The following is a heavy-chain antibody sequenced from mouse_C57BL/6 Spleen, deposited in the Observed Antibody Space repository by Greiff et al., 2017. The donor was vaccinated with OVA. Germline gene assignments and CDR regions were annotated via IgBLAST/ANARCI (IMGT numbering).Heavy chain of an antibody. CDR2: IYPGDGDT. Sequence: VQLVESGPELVKPGASVKISCKASGYAFSSSWMNWVKQRPGKGLEWIGRIYPGDGDTNYNGKFKGKATLTADKSSSTAYMQLSSLTSEDSAVYFCARRGDYYGSFYYWGQGTTLTVSS. CDR3: ARRGDYYGSFYY. CDR1: GYAFSSSW. D-gene: IGHD1-1*01. J-gene: IGHJ2*01. V-gene: IGHV1-82*01.